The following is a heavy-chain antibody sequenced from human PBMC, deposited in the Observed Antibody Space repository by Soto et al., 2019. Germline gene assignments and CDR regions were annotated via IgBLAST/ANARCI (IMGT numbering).Heavy chain of an antibody. V-gene: IGHV3-21*01. CDR2: ISSSSSYI. Sequence: GGSLRLSCAASGFTFSSYSMNWVRQAPGKGLEWVSSISSSSSYIYYADSVKGRYTISRDNAKNSLYLQMNSLRAEDTAVYYCARVDSGYDQTAKDYYYYYGMDVWGQGTTVTVSS. D-gene: IGHD5-12*01. J-gene: IGHJ6*02. CDR3: ARVDSGYDQTAKDYYYYYGMDV. CDR1: GFTFSSYS.